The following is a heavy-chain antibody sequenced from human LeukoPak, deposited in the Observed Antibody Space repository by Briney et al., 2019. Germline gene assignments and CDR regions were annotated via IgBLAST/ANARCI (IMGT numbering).Heavy chain of an antibody. CDR2: ISSSGSYI. J-gene: IGHJ4*02. CDR1: GFTFSSYA. Sequence: PGGSLRLSCAASGFTFSSYAMHWVRQAPGKGLEWVSTISSSGSYIFYADSVKGRFTISRGNAKNSLFLQLNSLRAEDTAVYYCARASVPSSRPYHFDSWGQGTLVTVSS. D-gene: IGHD6-6*01. CDR3: ARASVPSSRPYHFDS. V-gene: IGHV3-21*01.